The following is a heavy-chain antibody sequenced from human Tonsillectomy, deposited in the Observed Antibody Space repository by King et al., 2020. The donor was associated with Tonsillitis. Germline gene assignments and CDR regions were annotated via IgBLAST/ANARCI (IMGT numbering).Heavy chain of an antibody. D-gene: IGHD3-3*01. J-gene: IGHJ6*04. CDR3: ARDGNYDFWSGYYTYYYYGMDV. CDR2: IWYDGSNK. CDR1: GFTFSSYG. Sequence: VQLVESGGGVVQPGRSLRLSCAASGFTFSSYGMHWVRQAPGKGLEWVAVIWYDGSNKYYADSVKGRFTISRDNSKNTLYLQMNSLRAEDTAVYYCARDGNYDFWSGYYTYYYYGMDVWGKGTTVTVSS. V-gene: IGHV3-33*01.